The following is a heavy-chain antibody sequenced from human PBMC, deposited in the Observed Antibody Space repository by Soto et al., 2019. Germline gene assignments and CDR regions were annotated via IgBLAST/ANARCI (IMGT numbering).Heavy chain of an antibody. Sequence: SETLSLTCTVSGGSISSYYWSWIRQPPGRGLEWIGYIYYSGSTNYNPSLKSRVTISVDTSKNQFSLKLSSVTAADTAVYYCARAGTTMVRGVISGWFDPWGQGTLVTVSS. CDR1: GGSISSYY. V-gene: IGHV4-59*01. D-gene: IGHD3-10*01. CDR3: ARAGTTMVRGVISGWFDP. CDR2: IYYSGST. J-gene: IGHJ5*02.